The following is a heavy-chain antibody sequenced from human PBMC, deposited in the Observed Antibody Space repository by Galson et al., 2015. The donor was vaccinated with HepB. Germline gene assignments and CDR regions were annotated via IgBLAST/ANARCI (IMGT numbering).Heavy chain of an antibody. CDR1: GFTFSSYS. CDR3: ARSKPAVAGPFDY. Sequence: SLRLSCAASGFTFSSYSMNWVRQAPGKGLEWVSYISSSSSTTYYADSVKGRFTISRDNAKNSLYLQMNSLRAEDTAVYYCARSKPAVAGPFDYWGQGTLVTVSS. CDR2: ISSSSSTT. V-gene: IGHV3-48*01. D-gene: IGHD6-19*01. J-gene: IGHJ4*02.